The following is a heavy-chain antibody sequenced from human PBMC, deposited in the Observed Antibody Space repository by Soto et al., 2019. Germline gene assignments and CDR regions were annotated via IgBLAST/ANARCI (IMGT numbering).Heavy chain of an antibody. D-gene: IGHD2-2*01. CDR2: IWYDGSNK. V-gene: IGHV3-33*01. CDR3: AREWGYCSSTSCSPGGYGMDV. J-gene: IGHJ6*02. CDR1: GFTFSSYG. Sequence: GGSLRLSCAASGFTFSSYGMHWVRQAPGKGLEWVAVIWYDGSNKYYADSVKGRFTISRDNSKNTLYLQMNSLRAEDTAVYYCAREWGYCSSTSCSPGGYGMDVWGQGTTVTVSS.